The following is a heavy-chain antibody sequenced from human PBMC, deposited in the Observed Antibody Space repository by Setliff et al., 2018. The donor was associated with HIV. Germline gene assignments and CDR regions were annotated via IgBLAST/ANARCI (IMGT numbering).Heavy chain of an antibody. D-gene: IGHD3-22*01. CDR3: AATYYYDSGGLHGFDY. CDR2: IIPIFGTA. V-gene: IGHV1-69*13. J-gene: IGHJ4*02. CDR1: GGTFSSYA. Sequence: GASVKVSCKASGGTFSSYAISWVRQAPGQGLEWMGGIIPIFGTANYAQKFQGRVTITADESTSTAYMELSSLRSEDTAVYYCAATYYYDSGGLHGFDYWGQGTLVTVSS.